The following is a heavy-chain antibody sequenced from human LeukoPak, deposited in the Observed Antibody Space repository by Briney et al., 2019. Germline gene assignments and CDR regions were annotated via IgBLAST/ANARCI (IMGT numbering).Heavy chain of an antibody. J-gene: IGHJ4*02. CDR3: AKDLRSAYSRSGSYYGGYFEY. D-gene: IGHD3-10*01. CDR2: NWYDGSKN. CDR1: GFSISSHG. V-gene: IGHV3-33*06. Sequence: GGSLRLSCAASGFSISSHGMHWVRQDIGKGPDLVSINWYDGSKNYYGDTVKGRFTIYRDNDKNTVQLQIASLRAEDTAVYYCAKDLRSAYSRSGSYYGGYFEYWGQGTLVTVSS.